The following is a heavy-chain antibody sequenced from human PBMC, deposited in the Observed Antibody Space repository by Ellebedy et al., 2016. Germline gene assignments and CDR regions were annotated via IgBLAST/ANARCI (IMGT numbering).Heavy chain of an antibody. Sequence: GESLKTSXKGSGSSFTSYWIGWVRQMPGKGLEWMGIIYPGDSDTRYSPSFQGQVTISADKSISTAYLQWSSLKASDTAMYHCARRSGGWSIDYWGQGTLVTVSS. CDR3: ARRSGGWSIDY. J-gene: IGHJ4*02. CDR2: IYPGDSDT. V-gene: IGHV5-51*01. CDR1: GSSFTSYW. D-gene: IGHD6-19*01.